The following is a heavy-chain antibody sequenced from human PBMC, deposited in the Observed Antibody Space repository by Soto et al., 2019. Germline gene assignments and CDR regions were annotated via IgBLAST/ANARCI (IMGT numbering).Heavy chain of an antibody. V-gene: IGHV3-15*01. Sequence: PVVSLRLSSAAFGFTFSSYEMNWVRQAPGKGLEWVGRIKSKTDGGTTDYAAPVKGRFTISRDDSKNTLYLQMNSLKTEDTAVYYCTTDRPWFDPWGQGTLVTVSS. J-gene: IGHJ5*02. CDR2: IKSKTDGGTT. CDR1: GFTFSSYE. D-gene: IGHD6-6*01. CDR3: TTDRPWFDP.